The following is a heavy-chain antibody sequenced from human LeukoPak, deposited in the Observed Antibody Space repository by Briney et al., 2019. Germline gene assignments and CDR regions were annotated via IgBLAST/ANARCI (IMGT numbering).Heavy chain of an antibody. CDR1: GYSFTSYW. D-gene: IGHD3-3*01. V-gene: IGHV5-51*01. CDR3: ARFSPYDDFWSSYYSNGYYYGMDV. Sequence: GESLKISCKGSGYSFTSYWIGWVRQMPGKDLEWMGIIYPGDSDTRYSPSFQGQVTISADKSISTAYLQWSSLKASDTAMYYCARFSPYDDFWSSYYSNGYYYGMDVWGQGTTVTVSS. J-gene: IGHJ6*02. CDR2: IYPGDSDT.